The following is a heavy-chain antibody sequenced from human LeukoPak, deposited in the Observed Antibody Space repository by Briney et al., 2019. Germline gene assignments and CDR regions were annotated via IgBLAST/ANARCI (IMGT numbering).Heavy chain of an antibody. V-gene: IGHV1-2*02. J-gene: IGHJ6*04. CDR2: INPNSGGT. Sequence: ASVKVSCKASGYTFTGYYMHWVRQAPGQGLEWMGWINPNSGGTNYAQKFQGRVTMTRDTSISTAYMELSRLRSDDTAVYYCARWFSGHYDFWSGYEMDVWGKGTTVTVSS. CDR1: GYTFTGYY. CDR3: ARWFSGHYDFWSGYEMDV. D-gene: IGHD3-3*01.